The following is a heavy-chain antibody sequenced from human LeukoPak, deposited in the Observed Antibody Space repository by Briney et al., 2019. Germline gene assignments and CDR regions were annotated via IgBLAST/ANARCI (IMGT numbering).Heavy chain of an antibody. Sequence: GGSLRLSCEASGFSFSSYNMDWVRQTPGKGLEWVSTISGSGDRTYYADSVKGRFTISRDNSKNTLFLHMNSLRAEDMAVYSCAKGYYGSGSYGWFDYWGQGTLVTVSS. J-gene: IGHJ4*02. CDR1: GFSFSSYN. CDR2: ISGSGDRT. D-gene: IGHD3-10*01. CDR3: AKGYYGSGSYGWFDY. V-gene: IGHV3-23*01.